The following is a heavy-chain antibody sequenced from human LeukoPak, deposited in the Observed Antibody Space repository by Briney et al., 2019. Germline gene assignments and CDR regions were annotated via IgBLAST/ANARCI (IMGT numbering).Heavy chain of an antibody. CDR2: IYTSGST. D-gene: IGHD3-10*01. CDR1: GGSISSGSYY. CDR3: ASSDGSGSSNDAFDI. J-gene: IGHJ3*02. V-gene: IGHV4-61*02. Sequence: SETLSLTCTVSGGSISSGSYYWSWIRQPAGKGLAWIGRIYTSGSTNYNPSLKSRVTISVDTSKNQFSLKLSSVTAADTAVYYCASSDGSGSSNDAFDIWGQGTMVTVSS.